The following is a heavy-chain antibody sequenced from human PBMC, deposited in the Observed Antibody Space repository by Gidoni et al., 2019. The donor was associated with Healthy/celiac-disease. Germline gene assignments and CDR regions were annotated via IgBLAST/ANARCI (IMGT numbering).Heavy chain of an antibody. D-gene: IGHD3-10*01. CDR1: GGSISSSVYY. Sequence: QLQLQESGPGLVKPSETLSLTCTVSGGSISSSVYYWGWIRPPPGKGLEWIGSIFYSGSTYYNPSLKSRVTISVDTSKNQFSLKLSSVTAADTAVYYCARASGYYYGSGSYALDYWGQGTLVTVSS. J-gene: IGHJ4*02. CDR3: ARASGYYYGSGSYALDY. V-gene: IGHV4-39*07. CDR2: IFYSGST.